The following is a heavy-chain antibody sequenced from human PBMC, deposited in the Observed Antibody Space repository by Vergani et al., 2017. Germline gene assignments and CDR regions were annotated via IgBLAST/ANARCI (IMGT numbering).Heavy chain of an antibody. CDR1: DSSIMTNPY. J-gene: IGHJ6*02. Sequence: QVQLQESGPGLVKPSETLTLTCDVSDSSIMTNPYWGWFRQSPGKGLEWIGCIHHSGDTHYNSSLKSRVSISIVSSSKFSLSLTSVTAAATAIYYCARHRGSGGFFPSSYFYGMDLWGHGTTVTVSS. D-gene: IGHD3-10*01. CDR3: ARHRGSGGFFPSSYFYGMDL. V-gene: IGHV4-38-2*01. CDR2: IHHSGDT.